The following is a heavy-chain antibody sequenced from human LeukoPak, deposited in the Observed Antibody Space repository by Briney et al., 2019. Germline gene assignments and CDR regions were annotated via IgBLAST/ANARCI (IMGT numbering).Heavy chain of an antibody. Sequence: GGSLKLSCTASGFAFRSYAMNWVRQAPGKGLEWVSVISLNDGSTYYADSVRGRFTISRDNSKNTLFLQMNGLRAEDTAIYYCAKAMTSSTYYFDSWGQGTLVTVSS. CDR3: AKAMTSSTYYFDS. J-gene: IGHJ4*02. D-gene: IGHD3-9*01. CDR1: GFAFRSYA. V-gene: IGHV3-23*01. CDR2: ISLNDGST.